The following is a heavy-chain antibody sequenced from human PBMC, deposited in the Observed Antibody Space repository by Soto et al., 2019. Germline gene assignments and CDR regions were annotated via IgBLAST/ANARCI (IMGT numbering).Heavy chain of an antibody. CDR2: ISVDGGST. CDR1: GFTFSTYV. V-gene: IGHV3-30*14. D-gene: IGHD3-22*01. J-gene: IGHJ1*01. CDR3: AREDESSGHAGTFQH. Sequence: QVQLVESGGGVVQPGRSLRLSCTASGFTFSTYVMHWVRQAPGEGLEWVAGISVDGGSTHYTDSVKGRFTISRDNAKNTLHLEMDSLTAEETTVYYCAREDESSGHAGTFQHWGQGTLVTVSS.